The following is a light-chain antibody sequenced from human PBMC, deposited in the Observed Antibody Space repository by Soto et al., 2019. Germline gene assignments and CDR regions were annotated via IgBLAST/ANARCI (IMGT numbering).Light chain of an antibody. CDR3: QHRRDWPLT. Sequence: EIVLTQFPATLSLSPGERATLSCRASQSVNNYVAWYQQKPGQAPRLLIYDSSNRATGIPARFSGSGSGTDFTLTISILEPEDFAVYYCQHRRDWPLTFGGGTKVEIK. V-gene: IGKV3-11*01. CDR2: DSS. J-gene: IGKJ4*01. CDR1: QSVNNY.